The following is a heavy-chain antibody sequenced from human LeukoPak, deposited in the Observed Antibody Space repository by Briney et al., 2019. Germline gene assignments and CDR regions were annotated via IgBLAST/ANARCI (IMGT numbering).Heavy chain of an antibody. D-gene: IGHD2-2*01. Sequence: GLEWVSYISRSGSTIYYADSVKGRFTISRDNAKNSLYLQMSSLRAEDTAVYYCGSGYDIDYWGQGILVTVSP. CDR3: GSGYDIDY. J-gene: IGHJ4*02. CDR2: ISRSGSTI. V-gene: IGHV3-48*03.